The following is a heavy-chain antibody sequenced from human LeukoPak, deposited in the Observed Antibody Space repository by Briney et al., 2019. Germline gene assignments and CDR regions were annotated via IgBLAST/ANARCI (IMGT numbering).Heavy chain of an antibody. J-gene: IGHJ4*02. CDR2: FYRYGET. V-gene: IGHV3-53*01. D-gene: IGHD1-1*01. CDR3: ASEVWND. CDR1: GFTVSSYF. Sequence: PGGSLRLSCAVSGFTVSSYFMSSVRQAPGRGLEWVSVFYRYGETNYGASVKGRFTTSRDSPKNTRYLDMGSMRDEDTAVYYCASEVWNDWGRGPRVTVSA.